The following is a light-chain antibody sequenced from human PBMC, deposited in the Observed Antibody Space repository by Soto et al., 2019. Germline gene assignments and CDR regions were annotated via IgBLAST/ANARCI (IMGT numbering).Light chain of an antibody. J-gene: IGKJ1*01. Sequence: EIDLTQSPGTLSLTPGERVTLSCRASQSVPGNYLAWLQQKPGQSPRLLIYGASYRAIGIPDRFSGSGSGTDFTLTIRRLEPEDFAVYYCQQYTSPPWMLGQGTRVETK. CDR2: GAS. CDR1: QSVPGNY. CDR3: QQYTSPPWM. V-gene: IGKV3-20*01.